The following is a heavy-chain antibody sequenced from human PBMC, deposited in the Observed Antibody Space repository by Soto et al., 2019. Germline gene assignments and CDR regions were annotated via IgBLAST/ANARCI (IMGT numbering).Heavy chain of an antibody. CDR3: ARDGYFDH. V-gene: IGHV1-18*01. CDR1: GYTFTSYG. J-gene: IGHJ4*02. Sequence: QVQLVQSGAEVKKPGDSVRVCCKASGYTFTSYGIGWVRQAPGQGLEWMGWISANNGNTKYAQKVQGRVTMTTDASTSTAYMELRSLRSDDAAVYYCARDGYFDHWGQGTLVTVSS. CDR2: ISANNGNT.